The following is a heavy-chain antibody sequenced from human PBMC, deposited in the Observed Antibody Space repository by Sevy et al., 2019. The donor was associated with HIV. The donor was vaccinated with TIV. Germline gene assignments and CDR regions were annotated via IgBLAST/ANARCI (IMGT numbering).Heavy chain of an antibody. CDR3: ARESGRTYLVIDS. V-gene: IGHV4-30-4*01. Sequence: SESLSLTCTVSGGSISSGDYYWNWLRQAPGKGPEWIGYIYHGLSNFYNPSLQSRATVSVDRSKNQFSLTLTSVTAADTAVYYCARESGRTYLVIDSWGPGTLVTVSS. CDR2: IYHGLSN. D-gene: IGHD2-21*01. CDR1: GGSISSGDYY. J-gene: IGHJ4*02.